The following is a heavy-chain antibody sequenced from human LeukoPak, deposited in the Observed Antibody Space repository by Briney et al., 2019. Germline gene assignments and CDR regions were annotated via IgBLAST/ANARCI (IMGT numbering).Heavy chain of an antibody. CDR3: ARDAIAAAGTQLPYYYYYMDV. CDR2: INPNSGGT. V-gene: IGHV1-2*02. CDR1: GYTFTGYS. D-gene: IGHD6-13*01. J-gene: IGHJ6*03. Sequence: ASVKVSCKASGYTFTGYSMHWVRQAPGQGLEWMGWINPNSGGTNYAQKFQGRVTMTRDTSISTAYMELSRLRSDDTAVYYCARDAIAAAGTQLPYYYYYMDVWGKGTTVTISS.